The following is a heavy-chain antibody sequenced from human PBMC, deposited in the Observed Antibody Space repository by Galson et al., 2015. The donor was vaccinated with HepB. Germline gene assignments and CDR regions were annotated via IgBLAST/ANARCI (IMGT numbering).Heavy chain of an antibody. CDR3: ARSLGLVGPYFDF. J-gene: IGHJ4*02. CDR1: GFSLRTSGVG. D-gene: IGHD2-8*02. Sequence: PALVKPTQTLTLTCTLSGFSLRTSGVGVGWIRQPPRKALEWLALIHWNDDKRYRPSLKSRFTITKDTSKNQVVLTMTNMDPVDAGTYFCARSLGLVGPYFDFWGQGTLVTVSS. CDR2: IHWNDDK. V-gene: IGHV2-5*01.